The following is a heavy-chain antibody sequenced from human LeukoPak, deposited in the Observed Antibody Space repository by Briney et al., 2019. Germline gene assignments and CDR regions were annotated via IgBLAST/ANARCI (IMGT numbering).Heavy chain of an antibody. V-gene: IGHV4-30-4*01. CDR3: ARDRKYGSETLRRLDY. CDR2: ISYSGNA. J-gene: IGHJ4*02. CDR1: GGSISSDDYY. D-gene: IGHD3-10*01. Sequence: SETLSLTCTVSGGSISSDDYYWSWIRQPPGKGLEWIGYISYSGNAYYNPSLKSRVTISVDTSKNQFSLKLSSVTVADSAVYYCARDRKYGSETLRRLDYWGQGTLVTVSS.